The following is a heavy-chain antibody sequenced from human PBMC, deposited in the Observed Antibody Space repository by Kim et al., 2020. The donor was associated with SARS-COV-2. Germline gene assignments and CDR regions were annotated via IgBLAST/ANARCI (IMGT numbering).Heavy chain of an antibody. D-gene: IGHD5-18*01. CDR3: ARADHHYSYGPGGTYYYGMDV. Sequence: GGSLRLSCAASGFTFSDYYMSWIRQAPGKGLEWVSYISSSGSTIYYADSVKGRFTISRDNAKNSLYLQMNSLRAEDTAVYYCARADHHYSYGPGGTYYYGMDVWGQGTTVTVSS. CDR1: GFTFSDYY. J-gene: IGHJ6*02. CDR2: ISSSGSTI. V-gene: IGHV3-11*01.